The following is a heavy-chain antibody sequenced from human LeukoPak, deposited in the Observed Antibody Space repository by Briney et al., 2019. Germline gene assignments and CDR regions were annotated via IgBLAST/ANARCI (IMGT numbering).Heavy chain of an antibody. CDR1: GGSFSGYY. Sequence: NPSETLSLTCAVYGGSFSGYYWSWIRQPPGKGLEWIGEINHSGSTNYNPSLKSRVTISVDTSKNQFSLKLSSVTAADTAVYYCARRGLRYFDWLEKRGNWFDPWGQGTLVTVSS. D-gene: IGHD3-9*01. CDR2: INHSGST. CDR3: ARRGLRYFDWLEKRGNWFDP. J-gene: IGHJ5*02. V-gene: IGHV4-34*01.